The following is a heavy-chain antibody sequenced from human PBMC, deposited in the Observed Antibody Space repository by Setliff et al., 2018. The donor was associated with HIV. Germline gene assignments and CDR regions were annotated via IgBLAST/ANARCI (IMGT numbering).Heavy chain of an antibody. V-gene: IGHV1-18*01. D-gene: IGHD6-19*01. CDR1: GYSFARYG. Sequence: ASVKVSCKASGYSFARYGLCWVRQAPGQGLEWMGWISGFNGNTKYAQSFQDRVAMTTATATSTAYMDMRSLRSDDTAVYFCARVPYRSAWFSGGHDAFDIWGQGTMVTVSS. CDR3: ARVPYRSAWFSGGHDAFDI. CDR2: ISGFNGNT. J-gene: IGHJ3*02.